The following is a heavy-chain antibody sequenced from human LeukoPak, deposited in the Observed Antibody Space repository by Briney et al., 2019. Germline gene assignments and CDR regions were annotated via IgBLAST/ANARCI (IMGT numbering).Heavy chain of an antibody. Sequence: SQTLSLTCTVSGGSISSGGYYWSWIRQPPGKGLEWIGYIYHSGSTYYNPSLKSRVTISVDRSKNQFSLKLSSVTAADTAVYYCARDSNVDEGFDYWGQGTLVTVSS. J-gene: IGHJ4*02. D-gene: IGHD5-12*01. V-gene: IGHV4-30-2*01. CDR3: ARDSNVDEGFDY. CDR1: GGSISSGGYY. CDR2: IYHSGST.